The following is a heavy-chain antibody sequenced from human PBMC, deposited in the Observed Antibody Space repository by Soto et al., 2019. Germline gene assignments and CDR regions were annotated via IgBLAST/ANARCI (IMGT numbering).Heavy chain of an antibody. V-gene: IGHV1-3*01. D-gene: IGHD2-8*01. Sequence: QAQLVQSGAEVKEPGASVKVSCKASGYTFTSHTIHWARQAPGQGLEWMGWIIVSHGRPRIAPQFQGRVTFTTDTSATTAYMELNSLTSEDTAVYFCAREPEDGVPGDFWGQGTLVVVSS. J-gene: IGHJ4*02. CDR1: GYTFTSHT. CDR3: AREPEDGVPGDF. CDR2: IIVSHGRP.